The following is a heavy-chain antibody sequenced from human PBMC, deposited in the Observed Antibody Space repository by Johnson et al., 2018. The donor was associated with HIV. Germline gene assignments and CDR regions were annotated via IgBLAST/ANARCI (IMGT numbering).Heavy chain of an antibody. J-gene: IGHJ3*02. D-gene: IGHD1-26*01. V-gene: IGHV3-23*04. CDR1: GFTFSSYA. Sequence: EQLVESGGGLVQPGGSLRLSCAASGFTFSSYAMSWVRQAPGKGLEWVSAISGSGGSTYYADSVKGRFTISRDNSKNTLYLQMNSLRAEDTAVYYCARGGYSGSYWGPGAFDIWGQGTMVTVSS. CDR2: ISGSGGST. CDR3: ARGGYSGSYWGPGAFDI.